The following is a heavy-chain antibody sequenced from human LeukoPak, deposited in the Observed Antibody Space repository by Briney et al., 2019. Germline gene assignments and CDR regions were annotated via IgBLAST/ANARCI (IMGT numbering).Heavy chain of an antibody. CDR3: AREAYYGSGSPPSLYFDY. V-gene: IGHV1-69*13. J-gene: IGHJ4*02. CDR1: GGTFSKYT. Sequence: ASVTVSCTASGGTFSKYTISWVRPRPGQGLEWMGGITPLFGTANYAQKFQGRVTITADESASTAYMELSSLRSEDTAVYYCAREAYYGSGSPPSLYFDYWGQGTLVTVSS. CDR2: ITPLFGTA. D-gene: IGHD3-10*01.